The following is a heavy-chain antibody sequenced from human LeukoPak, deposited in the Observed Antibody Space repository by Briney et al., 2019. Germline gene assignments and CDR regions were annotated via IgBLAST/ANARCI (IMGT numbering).Heavy chain of an antibody. Sequence: SQTLSLTCTVSGGSISSGDYYWSWIRQPPGKGLEWIGYIYHSGSTYYNPSLKSRVTISVDTSKNQFSLKLSSVTAADTAVYYCARVGSPTNYYDSSGYYQYFDYWGQRTLVTVSS. J-gene: IGHJ4*02. V-gene: IGHV4-30-4*08. CDR2: IYHSGST. CDR1: GGSISSGDYY. D-gene: IGHD3-22*01. CDR3: ARVGSPTNYYDSSGYYQYFDY.